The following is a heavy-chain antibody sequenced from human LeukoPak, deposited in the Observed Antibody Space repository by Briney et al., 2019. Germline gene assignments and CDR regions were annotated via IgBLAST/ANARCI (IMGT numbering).Heavy chain of an antibody. CDR1: GGSFSGYY. J-gene: IGHJ3*02. Sequence: PWETLSLTCAVYGGSFSGYYWSWIRQPPGKGLEWIAEINHSGSTNYNPSLKSRVTISVDTSKNQFSLKLSSVTAADTAVYYCARRSLGRTVGGAFDIWGQGPMVTVSS. D-gene: IGHD3-16*01. V-gene: IGHV4-34*01. CDR2: INHSGST. CDR3: ARRSLGRTVGGAFDI.